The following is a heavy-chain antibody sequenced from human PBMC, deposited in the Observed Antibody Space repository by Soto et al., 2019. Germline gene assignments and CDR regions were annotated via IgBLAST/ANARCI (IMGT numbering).Heavy chain of an antibody. D-gene: IGHD3-3*01. CDR3: ARAGNYDSWSGYTSQYYYFAMDV. CDR2: IYYRSKWYN. J-gene: IGHJ6*02. Sequence: QVQLQQSGPGLVKPSQTLSLTCAISGDSVSSNSAAWNWIRQSPSRGLEWLGRIYYRSKWYNDYAVSMKSRISINPGTSKKHFSLQLNSVTPEDTAVYYCARAGNYDSWSGYTSQYYYFAMDVWGQGTSVTVSS. V-gene: IGHV6-1*01. CDR1: GDSVSSNSAA.